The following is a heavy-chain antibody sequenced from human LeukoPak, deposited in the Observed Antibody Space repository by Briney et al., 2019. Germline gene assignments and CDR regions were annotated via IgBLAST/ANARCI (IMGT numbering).Heavy chain of an antibody. CDR1: GFTFSSYS. CDR2: ISSSSSYI. Sequence: GGSLRLFCAASGFTFSSYSMNWARQATGKGLEWVSYISSSSSYIYYADSVKGRFTISRDNAKNSLYLQMNSLRAEDTAVYYCAREGYDSSGYIYFDYWGQGTLVTVSS. D-gene: IGHD3-22*01. CDR3: AREGYDSSGYIYFDY. J-gene: IGHJ4*02. V-gene: IGHV3-21*01.